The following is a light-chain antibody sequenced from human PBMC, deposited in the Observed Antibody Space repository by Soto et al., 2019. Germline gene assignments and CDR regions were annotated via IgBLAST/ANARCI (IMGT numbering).Light chain of an antibody. CDR1: SSDVGGYNY. V-gene: IGLV2-14*01. CDR2: EVS. Sequence: QSALTQPASVSGSPGQSLTISCTGTSSDVGGYNYVSWYQQHPGKAPKPLIYEVSNRPTGVSNRFCGSKSGNTASLPSSGXXAEDEADYYFSSYTSSSHYVFGTGTKLTVL. CDR3: SSYTSSSHYV. J-gene: IGLJ1*01.